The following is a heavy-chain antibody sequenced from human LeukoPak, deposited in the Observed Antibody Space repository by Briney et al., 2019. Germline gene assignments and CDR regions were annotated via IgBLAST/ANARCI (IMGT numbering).Heavy chain of an antibody. V-gene: IGHV1-2*02. Sequence: ASVKVSCKSSGYTFTGYYMHWVRQAPGQGLEWMGWINPNSGGTNYAQKFQGRVTLPRDTSISTAYMELSRLRSDDTAMYYCARDIFAYTAMVLFDYWGQGTLVTVSS. J-gene: IGHJ4*02. CDR2: INPNSGGT. CDR1: GYTFTGYY. CDR3: ARDIFAYTAMVLFDY. D-gene: IGHD5-18*01.